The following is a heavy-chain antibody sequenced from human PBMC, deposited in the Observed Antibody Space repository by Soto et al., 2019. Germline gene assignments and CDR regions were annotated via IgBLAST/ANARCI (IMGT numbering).Heavy chain of an antibody. D-gene: IGHD4-4*01. Sequence: PGGSLRLSCAVSGFSFSDYEMSWVRQAPGKGLEWISYISQSGSVIYYADSVKGRFTIFRDNANDSVHLQMNGLRADDTAVYFCARDRGYSNSNFYYYGMDAWGQGTTVTVSS. CDR3: ARDRGYSNSNFYYYGMDA. V-gene: IGHV3-48*03. CDR1: GFSFSDYE. J-gene: IGHJ6*02. CDR2: ISQSGSVI.